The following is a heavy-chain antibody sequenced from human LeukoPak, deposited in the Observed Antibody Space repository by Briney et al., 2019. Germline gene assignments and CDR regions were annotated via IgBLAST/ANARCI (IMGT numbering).Heavy chain of an antibody. CDR1: GFTFSGSA. J-gene: IGHJ5*02. Sequence: GGSLKLSCAASGFTFSGSAMHWVRQASGKGLEWVGRIRSKANSYATAYAASVKGRFTISRDDSKNTACLQMNSLKTEDTAVYYCTRRYGGNPGSNWFDPWGQGTLVTVSS. CDR2: IRSKANSYAT. V-gene: IGHV3-73*01. D-gene: IGHD4-23*01. CDR3: TRRYGGNPGSNWFDP.